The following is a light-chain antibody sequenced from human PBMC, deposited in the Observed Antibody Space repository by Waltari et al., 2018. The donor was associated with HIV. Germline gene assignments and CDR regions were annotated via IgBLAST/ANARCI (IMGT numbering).Light chain of an antibody. J-gene: IGLJ2*01. CDR1: ELSKQH. CDR2: KDS. V-gene: IGLV3-25*03. CDR3: QSPDNSGAGVV. Sequence: SSELTQPPPVPVSPGQSARTPCSGDELSKQHTSSYPQNPGQAPILVIYKDSERPSGVPERFSGSRSGTTVTLAISGVQAEDEADYYCQSPDNSGAGVVFGGGTKVTVL.